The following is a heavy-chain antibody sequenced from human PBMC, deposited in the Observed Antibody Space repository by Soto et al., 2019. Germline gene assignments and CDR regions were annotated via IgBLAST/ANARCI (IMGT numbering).Heavy chain of an antibody. V-gene: IGHV2-5*02. D-gene: IGHD5-18*01. J-gene: IGHJ5*02. CDR1: GFLLPTTAGG. CDR2: IYYVDDK. CDR3: EHRQGLSYGHNWFDP. Sequence: SGPTLVNPKRPLTLTCTFSGFLLPTTAGGVSWIRQPPEKPLKWLEFIYYVDDKRYSPSLTSSLTIATDTSKTQEVLTITKMDPVDTATSSFEHRQGLSYGHNWFDPWGQGTLVTVSS.